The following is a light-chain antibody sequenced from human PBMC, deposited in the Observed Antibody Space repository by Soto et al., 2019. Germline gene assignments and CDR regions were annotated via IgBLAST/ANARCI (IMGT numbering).Light chain of an antibody. CDR3: KKYTSAPLT. J-gene: IGKJ5*01. Sequence: DIQMTQSPSSLSASVGDRVTITCRASQGISNYLAWYQQKPGKVPKLLIYAASTLQSGVPSRFSGSGSGTDFTLTISSLQPEYVATYYCKKYTSAPLTFGQGPRLEIK. CDR2: AAS. V-gene: IGKV1-27*01. CDR1: QGISNY.